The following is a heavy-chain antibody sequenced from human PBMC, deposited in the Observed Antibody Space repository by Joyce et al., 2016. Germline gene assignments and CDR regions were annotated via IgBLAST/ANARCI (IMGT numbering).Heavy chain of an antibody. V-gene: IGHV3-23*01. CDR2: ISGSGDST. Sequence: EVQLLESGGGLVQPGGSLRLSCAAFGFTFSSYAMSWVRQAPGKGLEWVSIISGSGDSTYYADSVKGRFTISRDNSKNTLYLQMNSLRAEDTAIYYCAKEGIREVTAIAIDYWGQGTLVTVSS. J-gene: IGHJ4*02. CDR3: AKEGIREVTAIAIDY. D-gene: IGHD2-21*02. CDR1: GFTFSSYA.